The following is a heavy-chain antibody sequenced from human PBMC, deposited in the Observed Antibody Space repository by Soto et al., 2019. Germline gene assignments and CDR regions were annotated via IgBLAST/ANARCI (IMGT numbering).Heavy chain of an antibody. CDR1: GFSFSDFG. CDR2: ISYDGSNK. Sequence: QVQLVESGGGVVQPGRSLRLSCAGSGFSFSDFGMHWVRKAPGKGLEWVAVISYDGSNKNFADSVKGRFAISRDTSKNSLYIKMNSLSREDGAVSYCGKWCGDLFDGLGVGAKGT. CDR3: GKWCGDLFDGLGV. D-gene: IGHD3-10*01. J-gene: IGHJ3*01. V-gene: IGHV3-30*18.